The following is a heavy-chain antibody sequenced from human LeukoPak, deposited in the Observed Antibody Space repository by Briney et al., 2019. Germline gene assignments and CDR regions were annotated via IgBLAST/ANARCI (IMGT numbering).Heavy chain of an antibody. CDR1: GGSFSGYY. CDR2: INHSGST. V-gene: IGHV4-34*01. Sequence: SETLSLTCAVYGGSFSGYYWSWIRQPPGKGLEWIGEINHSGSTNYNPSLESRVTISVDTSKNQFSLKLSSVTAADTAVYYCARGGYGSGPHWYFDLWGRGTLVTVSS. D-gene: IGHD3-10*01. CDR3: ARGGYGSGPHWYFDL. J-gene: IGHJ2*01.